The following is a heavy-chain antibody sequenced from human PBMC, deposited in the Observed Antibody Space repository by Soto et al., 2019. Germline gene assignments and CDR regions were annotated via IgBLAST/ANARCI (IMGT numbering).Heavy chain of an antibody. Sequence: PGGSLRLSCAASGFTFITYAMSWVRQAPGKGLEWVSIISGSGGSTYYPDSVKGRFTISRDNSKSTLYLQMNSLRADDTAVYYCAKLPAAQSYFDFWGQGTLVTVSS. D-gene: IGHD2-2*01. CDR1: GFTFITYA. V-gene: IGHV3-23*01. CDR2: ISGSGGST. CDR3: AKLPAAQSYFDF. J-gene: IGHJ4*02.